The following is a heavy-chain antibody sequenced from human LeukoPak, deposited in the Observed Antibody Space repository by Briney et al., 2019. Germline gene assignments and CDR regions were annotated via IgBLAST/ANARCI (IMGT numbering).Heavy chain of an antibody. CDR2: ISYDGSNK. CDR1: GFTFSSYA. V-gene: IGHV3-30*04. J-gene: IGHJ4*02. Sequence: GGSLRLSCAASGFTFSSYAMHRVRQAPGKGLEWVAVISYDGSNKYYADSVKGRFTISRDNSKNTLYLQMNSLRAEDTAVYYCARERASHWGQGTLVTVSS. CDR3: ARERASH.